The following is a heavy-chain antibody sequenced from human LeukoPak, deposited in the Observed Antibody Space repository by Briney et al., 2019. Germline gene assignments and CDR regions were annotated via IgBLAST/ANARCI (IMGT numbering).Heavy chain of an antibody. CDR1: GGTFSSYA. Sequence: SVKVSCKASGGTFSSYAISWVRQAPGQGLEWMGRIIPILGIANYAQKFQGRVTITADKSTSTAYMELSSLRSKDTAVYYCARVGRYYGSGSYPFDYWGQGTLVTVSS. CDR2: IIPILGIA. CDR3: ARVGRYYGSGSYPFDY. J-gene: IGHJ4*02. D-gene: IGHD3-10*01. V-gene: IGHV1-69*04.